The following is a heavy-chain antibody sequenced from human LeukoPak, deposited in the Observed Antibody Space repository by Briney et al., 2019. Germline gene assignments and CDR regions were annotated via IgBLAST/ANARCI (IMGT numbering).Heavy chain of an antibody. Sequence: PGGSLRLPCAASGFMFSDYFMSWIRQAPGKELEGISYISSNSKYTKYADSVKGRFTISRDNAKKSLYLQMNSLRAEDTAVYYCARDNGNKYYFDHWGQGTLVTVSS. CDR2: ISSNSKYT. V-gene: IGHV3-11*05. CDR1: GFMFSDYF. CDR3: ARDNGNKYYFDH. J-gene: IGHJ4*02. D-gene: IGHD2-8*01.